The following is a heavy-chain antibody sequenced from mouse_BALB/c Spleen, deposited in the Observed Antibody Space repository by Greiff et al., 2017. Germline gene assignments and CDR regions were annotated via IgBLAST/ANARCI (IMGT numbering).Heavy chain of an antibody. J-gene: IGHJ1*01. CDR1: GYTFTDYA. V-gene: IGHV1S137*01. D-gene: IGHD1-1*01. Sequence: VQLQQSGAELVRPGVSVKISCKGSGYTFTDYAMHWVKQSHAKSLEWIGVISTYYGDASYSQKFKGKATMTVDKSSSTAYMELARLTSEDSAIYYCARGYYYGSSYWYFDVWGAGTTVTVSS. CDR3: ARGYYYGSSYWYFDV. CDR2: ISTYYGDA.